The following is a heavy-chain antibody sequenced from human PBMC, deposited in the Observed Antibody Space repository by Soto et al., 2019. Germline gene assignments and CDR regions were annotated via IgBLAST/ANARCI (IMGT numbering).Heavy chain of an antibody. D-gene: IGHD1-26*01. CDR3: ARHGTLLIDY. V-gene: IGHV4-39*01. J-gene: IGHJ4*02. CDR1: GGSISSSSYY. Sequence: PSETLSLTCTVSGGSISSSSYYWGWIRQPPGKGLEWIGSIYYSGSTYYNPSLKSRVTISVDTSKNQFSLKLSSVTAADTAVYYSARHGTLLIDYWGQGTLVTVSS. CDR2: IYYSGST.